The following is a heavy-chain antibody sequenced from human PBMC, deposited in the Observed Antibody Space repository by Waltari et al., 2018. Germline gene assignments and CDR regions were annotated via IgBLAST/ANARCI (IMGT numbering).Heavy chain of an antibody. D-gene: IGHD3-22*01. CDR1: GGSVSTYY. V-gene: IGHV4-59*08. CDR2: IYHSGRS. Sequence: QVQLQESGPGLVKPSETLSLTCTVSGGSVSTYYWSWIRQPPGKGLECIGFIYHSGRSDYNPYLKSRVTMSVDTSKNQLSLKLSSVTAADTAVFYCARHAADSSGYFYGFDSWGQGTLVTVSS. CDR3: ARHAADSSGYFYGFDS. J-gene: IGHJ5*01.